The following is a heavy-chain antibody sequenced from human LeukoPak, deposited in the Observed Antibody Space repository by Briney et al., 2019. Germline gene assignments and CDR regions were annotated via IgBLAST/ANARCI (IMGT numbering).Heavy chain of an antibody. CDR2: ITSSGSTI. V-gene: IGHV3-11*04. CDR1: GFTFSDYY. J-gene: IGHJ4*02. CDR3: AKLRGYSYGYAPDY. Sequence: PGGSLRLSCAASGFTFSDYYMDWVRQAPGKGLEWISYITSSGSTIYYADSVRGRFSISRDNAKNSLYLQMNSLRAEDTAVYYCAKLRGYSYGYAPDYWGQGTLVTVSS. D-gene: IGHD5-18*01.